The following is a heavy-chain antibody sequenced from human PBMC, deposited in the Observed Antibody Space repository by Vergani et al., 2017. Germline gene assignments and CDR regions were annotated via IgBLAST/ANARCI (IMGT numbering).Heavy chain of an antibody. CDR3: ARVGYCSSTSCYTGVAAAYDMDV. D-gene: IGHD2-2*02. J-gene: IGHJ6*03. Sequence: QVQLQQWGAGLLKPSETLSLTCAVYGGSFSGYYWSWIRQPPGKGLEWIGEINHSGSTNYNPSLKSRVTISVDTSKNQFSLKLSSVTAADTAVYYCARVGYCSSTSCYTGVAAAYDMDVWGKGTTVTVSS. V-gene: IGHV4-34*01. CDR2: INHSGST. CDR1: GGSFSGYY.